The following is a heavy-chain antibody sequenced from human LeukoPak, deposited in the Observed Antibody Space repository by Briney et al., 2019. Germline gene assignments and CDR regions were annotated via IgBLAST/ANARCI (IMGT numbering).Heavy chain of an antibody. V-gene: IGHV3-23*01. Sequence: GGSLRLSCAASGFTFSPYAMSWVRQAPGKGLEWVSVICANGGSTYYADSVRGRFTISRDNSKNTLYLQMNSLRAEDTAVYYRAKHVRIALYFPFDYWGQGTLVTVSS. J-gene: IGHJ4*02. CDR2: ICANGGST. CDR3: AKHVRIALYFPFDY. D-gene: IGHD6-13*01. CDR1: GFTFSPYA.